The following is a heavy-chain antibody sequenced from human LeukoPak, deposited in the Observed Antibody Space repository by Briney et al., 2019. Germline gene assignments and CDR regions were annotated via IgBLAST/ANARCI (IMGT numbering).Heavy chain of an antibody. CDR2: INHSGST. CDR1: GGSFSGYY. J-gene: IGHJ4*02. CDR3: ASGARHDYDILTGYLDY. Sequence: SETLSLTCAVYGGSFSGYYWSWIRQPPGKGLEWIGEINHSGSTNYNPSLTSRVTISVDTSKNQFSLKLSSVTAADTAVYYCASGARHDYDILTGYLDYWGQGTLVTVSS. D-gene: IGHD3-9*01. V-gene: IGHV4-34*01.